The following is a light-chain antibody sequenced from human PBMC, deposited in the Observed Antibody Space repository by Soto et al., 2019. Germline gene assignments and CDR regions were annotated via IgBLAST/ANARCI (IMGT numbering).Light chain of an antibody. CDR1: QSVSGID. V-gene: IGKV3-20*01. J-gene: IGKJ1*01. CDR3: HQSGT. Sequence: EIVLTQSPGTLSLSPGERATLSCRASQSVSGIDLAWYQHRPGQAPRLLLYRASVRAAGIPYRFSGSGSGTDFALTISRLDPDDFAVYYCHQSGTFGQGTKVEIK. CDR2: RAS.